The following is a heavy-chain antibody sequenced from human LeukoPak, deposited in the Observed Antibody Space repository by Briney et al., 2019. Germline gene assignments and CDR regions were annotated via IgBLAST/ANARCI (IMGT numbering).Heavy chain of an antibody. Sequence: GGSLRLSCGASGFTFGNYGMLWVRQAPGKGLEWVAFIRYDGNNKLYADPMKGRFTISRDNSKNTLYLHINSLRAEDTAVYYCVKDNPLDYWGQGTLVIVSS. CDR3: VKDNPLDY. J-gene: IGHJ4*02. V-gene: IGHV3-30*02. CDR1: GFTFGNYG. CDR2: IRYDGNNK. D-gene: IGHD1-14*01.